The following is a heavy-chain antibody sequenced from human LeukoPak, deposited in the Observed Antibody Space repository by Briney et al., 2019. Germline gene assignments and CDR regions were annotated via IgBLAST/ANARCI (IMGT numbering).Heavy chain of an antibody. CDR1: GDSVSSNSAA. Sequence: SQTLSLTCAISGDSVSSNSAAWNWIRQSPSRGLEWLGRTYYRSKWYNDYAVSVKSRITINPDTSKNQFSLQLNSVTPEDTAVYYCARGPLDIVVVPAALTPNGAFDIWGQGTMVTVSS. J-gene: IGHJ3*02. D-gene: IGHD2-2*01. CDR3: ARGPLDIVVVPAALTPNGAFDI. CDR2: TYYRSKWYN. V-gene: IGHV6-1*01.